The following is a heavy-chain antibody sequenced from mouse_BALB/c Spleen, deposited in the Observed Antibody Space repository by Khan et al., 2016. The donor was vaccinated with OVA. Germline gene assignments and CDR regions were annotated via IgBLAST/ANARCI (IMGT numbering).Heavy chain of an antibody. CDR3: ASYRDYYTHSSYYFDS. Sequence: QIQLVQSGPELKKPGETVKISCKASGYTFTNYGMNWVKQSPGKGLKWMGWINTYTGEPTYIDDFKGRIAFSLETSASTVYLQFNNRRNEDMATVYCASYRDYYTHSSYYFDSWGQGTTLTGSS. V-gene: IGHV9-1*02. CDR1: GYTFTNYG. J-gene: IGHJ2*01. D-gene: IGHD1-1*01. CDR2: INTYTGEP.